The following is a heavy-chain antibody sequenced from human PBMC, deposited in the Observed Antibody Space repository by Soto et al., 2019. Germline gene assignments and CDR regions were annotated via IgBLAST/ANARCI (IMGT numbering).Heavy chain of an antibody. CDR3: ARDSRRADGMDV. V-gene: IGHV1-18*01. Sequence: QVQLVQSGAEVKKPGASVKVSCKTSGYTFTSYGISWVRQSPGQGLEWMGWISAYNGNTNYAQKLQGRVTMTTDTSTSPAYMELRSMRSDDRAVYYGARDSRRADGMDVWGQGTTVTVSS. CDR1: GYTFTSYG. J-gene: IGHJ6*02. CDR2: ISAYNGNT.